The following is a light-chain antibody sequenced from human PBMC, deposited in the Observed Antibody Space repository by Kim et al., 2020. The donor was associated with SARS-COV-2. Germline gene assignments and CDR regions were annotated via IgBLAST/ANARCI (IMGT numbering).Light chain of an antibody. CDR1: SLRSYY. Sequence: VALGQTVRITCQGDSLRSYYATWYQQKPGQAPIRVIYGKNNRPSGSPDRCSGSSAGNTASLTITGTRAGDEADYYCNSRDSNDNVVFGGGTQLTVL. V-gene: IGLV3-19*01. J-gene: IGLJ2*01. CDR3: NSRDSNDNVV. CDR2: GKN.